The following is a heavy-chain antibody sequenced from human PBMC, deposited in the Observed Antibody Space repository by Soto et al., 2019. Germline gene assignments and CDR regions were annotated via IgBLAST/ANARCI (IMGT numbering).Heavy chain of an antibody. Sequence: SETLSLTSAASGYSISSGYYWGWLRQPPGKGLEWLGSIYHGGSTYYNPSLNSRVTLSIDMTNNHVSLILSSVTAADTAVYYCARVGPWVPYYYDSSPYTFENWFDPWGQGTRGTVSS. CDR2: IYHGGST. V-gene: IGHV4-38-2*01. CDR1: GYSISSGYY. J-gene: IGHJ5*02. D-gene: IGHD3-22*01. CDR3: ARVGPWVPYYYDSSPYTFENWFDP.